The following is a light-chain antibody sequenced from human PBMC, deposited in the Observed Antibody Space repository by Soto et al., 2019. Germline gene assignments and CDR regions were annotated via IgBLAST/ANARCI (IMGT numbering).Light chain of an antibody. CDR3: LQHNTYPLS. CDR1: QAISHY. CDR2: GAS. V-gene: IGKV1-17*03. Sequence: DIQMTQSPSAMSASVGDRVTITCRASQAISHYLAWFHQRPGKVPKRLIYGASTLESGVPSRFSGSGSGTEFNLTISSLQPEDFGTYYCLQHNTYPLSFGGGTKVE. J-gene: IGKJ4*01.